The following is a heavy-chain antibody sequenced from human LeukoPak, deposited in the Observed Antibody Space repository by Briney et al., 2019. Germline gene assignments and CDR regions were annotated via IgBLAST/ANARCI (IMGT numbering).Heavy chain of an antibody. J-gene: IGHJ4*02. V-gene: IGHV3-23*01. CDR1: GFTFSSYA. CDR2: IRGSGGSK. Sequence: GGSLRLSCAASGFTFSSYAMSWVRQAPGKGLEWVSAIRGSGGSKYYADSVKGRFTISRDNSKNTLYLQMNSLRAEDTAVYYCAKQARADFWSGYSDAYIDYWGQGTLVTVSS. CDR3: AKQARADFWSGYSDAYIDY. D-gene: IGHD3-3*01.